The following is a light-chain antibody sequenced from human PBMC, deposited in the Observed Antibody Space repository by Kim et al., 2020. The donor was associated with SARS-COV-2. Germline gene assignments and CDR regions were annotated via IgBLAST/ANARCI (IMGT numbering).Light chain of an antibody. CDR2: LAS. J-gene: IGKJ2*01. CDR3: QHYSRFPYT. V-gene: IGKV1-5*03. Sequence: SASVGDRVTITCRASENIGTWLAWYQQKPGRAPSLLIYLASTLESGVPSRFSGTGSGTEFSLCITSLQPDDFATYYCQHYSRFPYTFGQGTKLEI. CDR1: ENIGTW.